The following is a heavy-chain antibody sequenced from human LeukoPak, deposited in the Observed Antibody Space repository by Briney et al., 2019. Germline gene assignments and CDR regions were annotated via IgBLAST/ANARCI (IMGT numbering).Heavy chain of an antibody. Sequence: GGSLRLSCAASGFTFGNYAMTWVRQAPGEGLEWVSSISGSGGSPIYADSVKGRFTISRDNAKNSLYLQMNSLGAQDTAVYYCARVFSSCPDYWGQGTLVTVSS. CDR2: ISGSGGSP. CDR3: ARVFSSCPDY. V-gene: IGHV3-23*01. D-gene: IGHD2-2*01. CDR1: GFTFGNYA. J-gene: IGHJ4*02.